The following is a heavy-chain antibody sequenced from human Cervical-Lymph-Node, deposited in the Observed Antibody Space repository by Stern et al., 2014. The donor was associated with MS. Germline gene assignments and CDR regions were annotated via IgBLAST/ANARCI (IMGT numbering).Heavy chain of an antibody. CDR3: ARVGAVAAYFDY. CDR1: GFTFSDYY. Sequence: VQLVESGGGLVKPGGSLRLSCAASGFTFSDYYMSWIRQAPGKGLEGVSYISSSSSYTNYADSVKGRFTISRDNAKNSLYLQMNSLRAEDTAVYYCARVGAVAAYFDYWGQGTLVTVSS. CDR2: ISSSSSYT. D-gene: IGHD6-19*01. V-gene: IGHV3-11*06. J-gene: IGHJ4*02.